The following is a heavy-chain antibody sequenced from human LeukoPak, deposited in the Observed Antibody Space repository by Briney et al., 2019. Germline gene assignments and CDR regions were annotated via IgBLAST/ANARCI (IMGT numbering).Heavy chain of an antibody. CDR3: ARADGSYLDY. D-gene: IGHD1-26*01. Sequence: PSETLSLTCTVSGYSIISGYYWGWIRQPPGKGLEWIGSIYHSGSTYYNPSLKSRVTISVDTSKNQFFLNLSSVTAADTAVYYCARADGSYLDYWGQGTLVTVSS. J-gene: IGHJ4*02. CDR1: GYSIISGYY. CDR2: IYHSGST. V-gene: IGHV4-38-2*02.